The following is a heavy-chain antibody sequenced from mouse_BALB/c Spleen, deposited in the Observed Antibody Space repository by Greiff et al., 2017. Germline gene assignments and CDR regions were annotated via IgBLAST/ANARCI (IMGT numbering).Heavy chain of an antibody. Sequence: VQGVESGPGLVAPSQSLSITCTVSGFSLTSYGVHWVRQPPGKGLEWLGVIWAGGSTNYNSALMSRLSISKDNSKSQVFLKMNSLQTDDTAMYYCARGGLVDAMDYWGQGTSVTVSS. CDR1: GFSLTSYG. CDR2: IWAGGST. CDR3: ARGGLVDAMDY. D-gene: IGHD2-10*02. J-gene: IGHJ4*01. V-gene: IGHV2-9*02.